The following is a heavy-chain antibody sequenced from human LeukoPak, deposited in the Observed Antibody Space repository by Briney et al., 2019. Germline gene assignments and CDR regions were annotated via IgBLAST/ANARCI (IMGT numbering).Heavy chain of an antibody. CDR1: GYTFTSYA. J-gene: IGHJ4*02. D-gene: IGHD3-3*01. CDR2: INAGNGNT. V-gene: IGHV1-3*01. CDR3: ARDPPYDFWSGYSDY. Sequence: ASVTVSCTASGYTFTSYAMHWVRQAPGQRLEWMGWINAGNGNTKYSQKFQGRVTITRDTSASTAYMELSSLRSEDTAVYYCARDPPYDFWSGYSDYWGQGTLVTVSS.